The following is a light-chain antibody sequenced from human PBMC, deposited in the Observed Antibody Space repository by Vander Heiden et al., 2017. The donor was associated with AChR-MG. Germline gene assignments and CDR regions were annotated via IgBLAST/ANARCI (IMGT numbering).Light chain of an antibody. J-gene: IGKJ3*01. CDR2: AAS. Sequence: DIQMTQSPSYLSASVGDRVSISCRASQDIGTSLAWYQQRPGKVPKLLIYAASSLRSGVPSRFSGSGSGTEFTLTISSLQPEDIATYYCQKYTNGGPPYTFGPGSKVDMK. CDR3: QKYTNGGPPYT. V-gene: IGKV1-27*01. CDR1: QDIGTS.